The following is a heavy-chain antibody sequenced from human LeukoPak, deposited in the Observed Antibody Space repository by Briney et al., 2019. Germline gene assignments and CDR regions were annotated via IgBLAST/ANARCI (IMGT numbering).Heavy chain of an antibody. J-gene: IGHJ1*01. CDR3: ARGSFHWLSE. V-gene: IGHV4-39*07. Sequence: SETLSLTCTVSGGSISGSSFWWAWIRRPPGKGLQWIANIYDSGITNYNPSLESRVAISVDTSKNQFSLKVNSVTAADTAVYYCARGSFHWLSEWGQGTVVTVSS. CDR2: IYDSGIT. CDR1: GGSISGSSFW. D-gene: IGHD3-9*01.